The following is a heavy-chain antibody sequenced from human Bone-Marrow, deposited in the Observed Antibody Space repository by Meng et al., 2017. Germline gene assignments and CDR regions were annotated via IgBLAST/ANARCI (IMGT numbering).Heavy chain of an antibody. Sequence: GESLKISCAASGFSFSGSWMNWVRQAPGKGLDWVASINPDGSEKHHVDSVKGRFTISRDNAKNSLYLQINSLRVEDTAVYYCARDLEWELLPYYFDYWGQGTLVTVSS. CDR1: GFSFSGSW. V-gene: IGHV3-7*01. CDR2: INPDGSEK. J-gene: IGHJ4*02. D-gene: IGHD1-26*01. CDR3: ARDLEWELLPYYFDY.